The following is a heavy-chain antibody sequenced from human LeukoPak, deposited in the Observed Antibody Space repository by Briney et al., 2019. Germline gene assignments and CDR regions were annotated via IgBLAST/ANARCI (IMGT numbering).Heavy chain of an antibody. J-gene: IGHJ4*02. V-gene: IGHV3-69-1*02. Sequence: GTLSLTCAVSGGSISSSNWWSWVRQPPGKGLEWVSCINSGNSIYYADSVKGRFTISRDNAKNSLYLQMNSLSAEDTAVYYCVYSTLTNWGQGTLVTVSS. CDR3: VYSTLTN. CDR2: INSGNSI. D-gene: IGHD2-15*01. CDR1: GGSISSSNW.